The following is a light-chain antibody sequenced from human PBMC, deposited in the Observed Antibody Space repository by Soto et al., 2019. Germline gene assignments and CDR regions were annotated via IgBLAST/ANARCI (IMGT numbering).Light chain of an antibody. Sequence: DTQMTQSPSSLSASVGDRVTITCQASQDITNYLNWYQQRPGKAPKLLIYDASNLATGVPSRFSGSGSGTDFSFTISTLQPEDFATSFCQHSDHLPSITFGQGTRLENK. CDR3: QHSDHLPSIT. CDR1: QDITNY. V-gene: IGKV1-33*01. J-gene: IGKJ5*01. CDR2: DAS.